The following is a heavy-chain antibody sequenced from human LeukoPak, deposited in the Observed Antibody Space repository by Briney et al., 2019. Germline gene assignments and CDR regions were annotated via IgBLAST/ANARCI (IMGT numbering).Heavy chain of an antibody. CDR2: INPSGGST. CDR1: GYTFTSYY. D-gene: IGHD3-10*01. CDR3: ARVVVAQWFGERQGWFDP. J-gene: IGHJ5*02. V-gene: IGHV1-46*01. Sequence: VSVKVSCKASGYTFTSYYMHWVRQSPGQGLEWMGIINPSGGSTSYAQKFQGRVTMTRDTSTSTVYMELSSLRSEDTAVYYCARVVVAQWFGERQGWFDPWGQGTLVTVSS.